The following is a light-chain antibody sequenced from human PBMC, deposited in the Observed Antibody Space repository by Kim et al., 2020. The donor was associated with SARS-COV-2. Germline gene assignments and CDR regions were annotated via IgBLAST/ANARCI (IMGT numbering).Light chain of an antibody. CDR1: QNISTH. J-gene: IGKJ2*01. CDR2: GAS. V-gene: IGKV3-15*01. Sequence: EMVMTQSPVTLSVSPGARATLSCRASQNISTHLAWYQQRPGQAPRLLIHGASTRATGIPARFSGSGSGTEFTLTIGSLQSEDVAVYYCQQYKNWPPYTFGQGTKLEI. CDR3: QQYKNWPPYT.